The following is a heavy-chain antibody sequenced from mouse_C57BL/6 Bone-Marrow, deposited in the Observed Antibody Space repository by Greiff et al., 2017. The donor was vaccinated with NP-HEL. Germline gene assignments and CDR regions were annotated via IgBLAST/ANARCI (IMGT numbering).Heavy chain of an antibody. Sequence: VHVKQSGAELVRPGSSVKMSCKTSGYTFTSYGINWVKQRPGQGLEWIGYIYIGNGYTEYNEKFKGKATLTSDTSSSTAYMQLSSLTSEDSAIXFCARSSDSSGYGFAYWGQGTLVTVSA. D-gene: IGHD3-2*02. J-gene: IGHJ3*01. CDR3: ARSSDSSGYGFAY. CDR2: IYIGNGYT. CDR1: GYTFTSYG. V-gene: IGHV1-58*01.